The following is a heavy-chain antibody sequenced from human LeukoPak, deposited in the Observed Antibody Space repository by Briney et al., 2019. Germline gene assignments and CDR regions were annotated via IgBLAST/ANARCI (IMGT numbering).Heavy chain of an antibody. D-gene: IGHD3-16*01. Sequence: SVKVSCKASGATLSSNAFSGERKPPGQGLEWMGGSIPIFGTANYAQKFRGRVTINADKYTRTAYMELSSLRSEDTAVYYCARDNDSRDPPHFDYWGQGTLVTVSS. CDR2: SIPIFGTA. CDR1: GATLSSNA. V-gene: IGHV1-69*06. J-gene: IGHJ4*02. CDR3: ARDNDSRDPPHFDY.